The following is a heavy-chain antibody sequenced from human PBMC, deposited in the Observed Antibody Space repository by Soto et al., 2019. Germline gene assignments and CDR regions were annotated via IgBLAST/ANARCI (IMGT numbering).Heavy chain of an antibody. CDR2: ISGSSGSK. CDR1: GFIFNDYY. CDR3: ARYAAEVTTFFDK. J-gene: IGHJ4*02. Sequence: PGGSLRLSCAASGFIFNDYYMSWIRQAPGKGLEWLSNISGSSGSKKYADAGKGRFTISRDNAKKSLYLEMHSLRAEDTAMYYCARYAAEVTTFFDKWGQGTLVTVSS. V-gene: IGHV3-11*06. D-gene: IGHD4-17*01.